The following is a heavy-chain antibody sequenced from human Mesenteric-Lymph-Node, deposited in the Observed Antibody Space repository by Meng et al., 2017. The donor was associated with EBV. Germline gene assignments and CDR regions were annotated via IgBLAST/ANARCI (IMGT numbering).Heavy chain of an antibody. CDR1: GGSFSGYH. J-gene: IGHJ4*02. CDR2: ISQSGDT. V-gene: IGHV4-34*01. D-gene: IGHD3-3*02. CDR3: ARGAIFGIVITYFDY. Sequence: QEQVQQRGAGRLERSEALSLICEAYGGSFSGYHWSWIHQPPGKGLEYIGEISQSGDTTYNPSLKSRVTISVDRSRNQFSLKMASVTAADTAVYYCARGAIFGIVITYFDYWSQGTLVTVSS.